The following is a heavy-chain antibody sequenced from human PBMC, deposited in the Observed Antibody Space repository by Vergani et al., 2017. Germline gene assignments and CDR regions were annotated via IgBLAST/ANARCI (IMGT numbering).Heavy chain of an antibody. Sequence: EVQLVQSGAEVKTPSESLIISCQISGYTFTEYWIGWVRQRPGKGLEWMGIVCPGDSDTRYSPSFEGQVTFSVDKSITTAYLHWSSLKASDTATYYCARLDNTKYFDSWGQGTLVTVSS. CDR3: ARLDNTKYFDS. CDR2: VCPGDSDT. J-gene: IGHJ4*02. CDR1: GYTFTEYW. D-gene: IGHD2-2*03. V-gene: IGHV5-51*03.